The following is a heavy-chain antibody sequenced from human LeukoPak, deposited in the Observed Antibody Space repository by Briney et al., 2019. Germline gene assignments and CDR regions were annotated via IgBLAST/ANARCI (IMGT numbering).Heavy chain of an antibody. Sequence: GGSLRLSCAASGFTFSSYYMHWVRQAPGKGLEWVSAIGTAGDTNYPGSVKGRFTISRENANNSLYLQMNSLRAGDTAVYYCARYSSSSSFDYWGQGTLVTVSS. V-gene: IGHV3-13*01. D-gene: IGHD6-13*01. CDR2: IGTAGDT. J-gene: IGHJ4*02. CDR1: GFTFSSYY. CDR3: ARYSSSSSFDY.